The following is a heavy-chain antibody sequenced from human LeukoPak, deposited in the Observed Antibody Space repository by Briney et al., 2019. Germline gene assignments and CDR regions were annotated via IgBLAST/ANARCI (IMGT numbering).Heavy chain of an antibody. V-gene: IGHV3-33*01. CDR2: IWYDGSNK. J-gene: IGHJ4*02. CDR1: GFTFRSYG. Sequence: GGSLRLSCAASGFTFRSYGMHWVRQAPGQGLEWVAIIWYDGSNKYYADSVKGRFTISRDNSKNTLSLQMNSLRAEDTAVYYCATTRGVKGSYYFDYWGQGTLVTVSS. CDR3: ATTRGVKGSYYFDY. D-gene: IGHD2-15*01.